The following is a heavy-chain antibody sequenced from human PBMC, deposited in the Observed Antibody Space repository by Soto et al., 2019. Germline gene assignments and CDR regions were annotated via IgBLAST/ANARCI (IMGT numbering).Heavy chain of an antibody. CDR1: GGTFSSYA. CDR2: IIPIFGTA. J-gene: IGHJ6*02. D-gene: IGHD2-21*01. V-gene: IGHV1-69*05. Sequence: GASVKVSCKASGGTFSSYAISWVRQAPGQGLEWMGGIIPIFGTANYAQKLQGRVTISRDDSKNTLYLQINDLKVADTAVYYCAKCDGRYYFYGTDVWGQGTTVTVSS. CDR3: AKCDGRYYFYGTDV.